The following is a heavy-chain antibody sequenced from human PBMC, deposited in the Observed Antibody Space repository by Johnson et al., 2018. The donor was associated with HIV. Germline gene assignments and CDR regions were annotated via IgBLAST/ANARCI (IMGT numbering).Heavy chain of an antibody. CDR1: GFTFSSYG. CDR3: AKGVDYYDSSPADAFDI. Sequence: VQLVESGGGVVQPGGSLRLSCAASGFTFSSYGMHWVRQAPGKGLEWVAFIRYDGSNKYYADSVKGRFTISRDNSKNTLYLQMNSLRAEDTAVYYCAKGVDYYDSSPADAFDIWGKGTMVTVSS. CDR2: IRYDGSNK. V-gene: IGHV3-30*02. J-gene: IGHJ3*02. D-gene: IGHD3-22*01.